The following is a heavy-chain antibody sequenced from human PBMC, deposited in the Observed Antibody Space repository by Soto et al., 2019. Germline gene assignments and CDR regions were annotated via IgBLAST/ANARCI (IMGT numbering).Heavy chain of an antibody. Sequence: QVQLVQSGAEVKKPGSSVKVSCKASGGSFSSYAFTWVRLAPGQGLECMGGIVPIFATPNYAQKLQGRVTITADRSTNTVYMELSSLTSEDTALYFCAREGSGRHFDYWGQGTLVTVSS. CDR2: IVPIFATP. J-gene: IGHJ4*02. D-gene: IGHD2-15*01. CDR3: AREGSGRHFDY. V-gene: IGHV1-69*14. CDR1: GGSFSSYA.